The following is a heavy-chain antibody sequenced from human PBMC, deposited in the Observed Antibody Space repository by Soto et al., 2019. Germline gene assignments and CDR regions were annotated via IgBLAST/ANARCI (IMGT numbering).Heavy chain of an antibody. CDR2: IYWDDDK. V-gene: IGHV2-5*02. J-gene: IGHJ5*02. CDR3: AHFGDGSGSYGGPNWFDP. D-gene: IGHD3-10*01. CDR1: GFSLSTSGVG. Sequence: QITLKESGPTLVKPTQTLTLTCTFSGFSLSTSGVGVGWIRQPPGNALQWLALIYWDDDKRYSPSLKSRLTITKDTSKNRVVLTMTKMDPVDTATYYCAHFGDGSGSYGGPNWFDPWGQGTLVTVSS.